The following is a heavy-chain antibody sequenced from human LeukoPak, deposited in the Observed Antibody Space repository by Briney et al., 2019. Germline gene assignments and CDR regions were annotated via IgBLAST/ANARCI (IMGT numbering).Heavy chain of an antibody. CDR3: ARFRYCSSENNCWYDFDY. V-gene: IGHV4-59*01. CDR1: GRSISGFH. D-gene: IGHD2-2*01. Sequence: SETLSLTCTVSGRSISGFHWSWIRQSPERGLECIGYVHYSGFTNYNPSLKSRVTVSVDTSKNQFSLKLSSMTAADTAVYYCARFRYCSSENNCWYDFDYWGQGTLVTVST. CDR2: VHYSGFT. J-gene: IGHJ4*02.